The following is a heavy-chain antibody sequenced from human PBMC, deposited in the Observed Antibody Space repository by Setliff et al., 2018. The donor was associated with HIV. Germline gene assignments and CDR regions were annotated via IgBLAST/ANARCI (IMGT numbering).Heavy chain of an antibody. J-gene: IGHJ3*02. Sequence: SVKVSCKTSGGTFSRYTITWVRQAPGQGLEWMGGIIPVAGVADYAQKFQGRVTITTDESTSTAYMEVNSLRSEDTAIYYCARESSYLGAFDIWGQGTMVTVSS. CDR1: GGTFSRYT. V-gene: IGHV1-69*16. CDR2: IIPVAGVA. CDR3: ARESSYLGAFDI. D-gene: IGHD1-26*01.